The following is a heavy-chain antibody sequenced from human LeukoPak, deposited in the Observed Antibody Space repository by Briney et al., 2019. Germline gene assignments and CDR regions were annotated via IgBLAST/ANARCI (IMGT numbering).Heavy chain of an antibody. CDR2: MNPNSGNT. D-gene: IGHD2-15*01. Sequence: AXVKVSCKASGYTFTSYDINWVRQAPGQGLEWMGWMNPNSGNTVYAQKFQGRVTMTRNTSISTAYMELSSLRSEDTAVYYCARGRYCSGGSCYGDWFDPWGQGTLVTVSS. CDR1: GYTFTSYD. J-gene: IGHJ5*02. CDR3: ARGRYCSGGSCYGDWFDP. V-gene: IGHV1-8*01.